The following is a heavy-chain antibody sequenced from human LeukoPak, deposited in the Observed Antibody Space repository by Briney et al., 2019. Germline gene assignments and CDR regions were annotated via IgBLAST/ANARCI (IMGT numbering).Heavy chain of an antibody. Sequence: SETLSLTCAVYGGSFSGYHWSWIRQPPGKGLEWIGEINHSGSTNYNPSLKSRVTISVDTSKNQFSLKLSSVTAADTAVYYCARDPNLYCTNGVCQFDYWGQGTLVTVSS. D-gene: IGHD2-8*01. J-gene: IGHJ4*02. CDR1: GGSFSGYH. CDR2: INHSGST. CDR3: ARDPNLYCTNGVCQFDY. V-gene: IGHV4-34*01.